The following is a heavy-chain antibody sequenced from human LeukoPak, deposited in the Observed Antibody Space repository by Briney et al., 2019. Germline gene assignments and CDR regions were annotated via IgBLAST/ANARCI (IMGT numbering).Heavy chain of an antibody. D-gene: IGHD3-22*01. CDR3: ARAFYYYDSSGYYGY. J-gene: IGHJ4*02. CDR1: GFTFSSYS. V-gene: IGHV3-21*01. Sequence: GGSLRLSCAASGFTFSSYSMNWVRQAPGKGLEWVSSISSSSSYIYYADSVKGRFTISRDNAKNSLYLQMNSLRAEDTAVYYCARAFYYYDSSGYYGYWGQGTLVTVSS. CDR2: ISSSSSYI.